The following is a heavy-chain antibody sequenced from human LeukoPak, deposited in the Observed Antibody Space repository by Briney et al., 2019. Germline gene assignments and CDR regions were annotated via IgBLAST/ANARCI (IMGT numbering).Heavy chain of an antibody. CDR2: IRQDGSEK. Sequence: GGSLRLSCAVSGFTFTSYWMSWVRQAPGKGLEWVANIRQDGSEKYYVDSVKGRFSISRDNAKKSLYLQMNSLRADDTAVYYCARENVDYDFWSGYPNWFYPWGQGTLVTVSS. J-gene: IGHJ5*02. CDR1: GFTFTSYW. D-gene: IGHD3-3*01. V-gene: IGHV3-7*05. CDR3: ARENVDYDFWSGYPNWFYP.